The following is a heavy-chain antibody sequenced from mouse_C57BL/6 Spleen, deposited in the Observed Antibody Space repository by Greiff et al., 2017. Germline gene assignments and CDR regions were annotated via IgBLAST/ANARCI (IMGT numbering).Heavy chain of an antibody. CDR3: ARGAPYYDYETD. V-gene: IGHV3-6*01. D-gene: IGHD2-4*01. CDR2: ISYDGSN. Sequence: EVQLVESGPGLVKPSQSLSLTCSVTGYSITSGYYWNWIRQFPGNKLEWMGYISYDGSNNYNPSLKNLISLTRDTSKNQFFLKLNSVTTEDTATCYCARGAPYYDYETDWGQGTLVTVSA. J-gene: IGHJ3*01. CDR1: GYSITSGYY.